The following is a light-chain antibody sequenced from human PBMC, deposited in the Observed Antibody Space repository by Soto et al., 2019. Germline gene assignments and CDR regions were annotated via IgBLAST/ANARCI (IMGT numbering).Light chain of an antibody. V-gene: IGKV1-39*01. Sequence: DIQMTQSPSSLSASVGDRVTITCRASQSISSYLNWYQQKPGKAPKLLIYAASSSQSGVPSRFSGSGSGTDFTLTISSLQPEDFATYYCQQSYSTITFGPGTKVDIK. CDR2: AAS. CDR3: QQSYSTIT. J-gene: IGKJ3*01. CDR1: QSISSY.